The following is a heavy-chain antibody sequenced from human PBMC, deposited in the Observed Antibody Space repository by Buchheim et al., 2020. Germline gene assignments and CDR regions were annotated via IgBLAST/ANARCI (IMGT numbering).Heavy chain of an antibody. Sequence: QVQLQESGPGLVKPSQTLSLTCTVSGGSISSGGYYWSWIRQHPGKGLEWIGEINHSGSTNYNPSLKSRVTISVDTSKNQFSLKLSSVTAADTAVYYCARGPDLPGVVVVAATPGYYGMDVWGQGTT. J-gene: IGHJ6*02. CDR2: INHSGST. CDR3: ARGPDLPGVVVVAATPGYYGMDV. D-gene: IGHD2-15*01. V-gene: IGHV4-31*03. CDR1: GGSISSGGYY.